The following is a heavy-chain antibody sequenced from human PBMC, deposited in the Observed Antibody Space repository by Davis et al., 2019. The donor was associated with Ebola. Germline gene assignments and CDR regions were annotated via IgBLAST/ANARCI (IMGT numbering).Heavy chain of an antibody. Sequence: PGGSLRLSCAASGFTFSSYAMTWARQVPGKGLEWVSAITSSGGSTYYGDSVKGRFTISRDNSKNTLYLQMNSLRVDDTAVYYCAKDTSNVWFDVWGPGTMVTVSS. CDR3: AKDTSNVWFDV. V-gene: IGHV3-23*01. CDR1: GFTFSSYA. D-gene: IGHD6-19*01. CDR2: ITSSGGST. J-gene: IGHJ3*01.